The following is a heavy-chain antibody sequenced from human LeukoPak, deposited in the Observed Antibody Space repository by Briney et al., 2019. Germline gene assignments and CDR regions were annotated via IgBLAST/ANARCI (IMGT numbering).Heavy chain of an antibody. Sequence: GGSLRLSCAASGFTFSDYYMPWIRQAPGKGLEWVSYITSNGSYTNYGDSVKGRFTMSRDNAKKSLYLQMDSLRAEDTAVYYCARVSKAANPTSDSPWFDPWGQGTLVTVSS. J-gene: IGHJ5*02. CDR1: GFTFSDYY. CDR2: ITSNGSYT. CDR3: ARVSKAANPTSDSPWFDP. V-gene: IGHV3-11*05. D-gene: IGHD2-15*01.